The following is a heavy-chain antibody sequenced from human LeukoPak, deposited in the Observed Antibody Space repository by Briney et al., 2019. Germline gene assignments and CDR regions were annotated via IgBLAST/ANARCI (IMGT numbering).Heavy chain of an antibody. CDR1: GGSFCVYY. Sequence: SETLSLTCAVFGGSFCVYYWSWIRQPPGKGLEWIGEVNHSGNTNYNPSLKSRVTISLDTSKNQFSLKLSSVAAADTAVYYCAWPQNVDTTLAFDYWGQEPRSPSPQ. J-gene: IGHJ4*01. CDR2: VNHSGNT. D-gene: IGHD5-18*01. CDR3: AWPQNVDTTLAFDY. V-gene: IGHV4-34*01.